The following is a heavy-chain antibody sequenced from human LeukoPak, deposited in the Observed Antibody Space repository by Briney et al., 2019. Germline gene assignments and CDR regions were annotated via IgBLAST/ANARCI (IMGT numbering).Heavy chain of an antibody. CDR1: GGSISSYY. J-gene: IGHJ3*02. CDR2: IFYTGST. D-gene: IGHD4-23*01. CDR3: ATLTGGDDAFDI. Sequence: SETLSLTCTISGGSISSYYWSWIRQPPGKGLEWIGYIFYTGSTNYNPSLKSRVTISVLTSKNRFSLKLSSVTAADTAVYYCATLTGGDDAFDIWGQGTMVTVSS. V-gene: IGHV4-59*01.